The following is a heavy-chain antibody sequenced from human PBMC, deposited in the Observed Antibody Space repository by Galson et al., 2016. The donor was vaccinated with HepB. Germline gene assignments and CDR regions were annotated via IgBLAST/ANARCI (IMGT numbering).Heavy chain of an antibody. CDR3: ARSLGSTTNYGMDV. J-gene: IGHJ6*02. V-gene: IGHV3-53*01. CDR2: IHSGGTT. D-gene: IGHD1-26*01. CDR1: GFTVRSNY. Sequence: SLRLSCAASGFTVRSNYMHWVRQAPGKGLEWVSVIHSGGTTYYADSVMGRLSISRDNSKNTLDLQMSGLRAEDTAVYYCARSLGSTTNYGMDVWGQGTTVTAS.